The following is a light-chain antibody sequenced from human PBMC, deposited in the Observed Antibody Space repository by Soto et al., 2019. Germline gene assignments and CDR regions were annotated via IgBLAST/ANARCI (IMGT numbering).Light chain of an antibody. CDR1: QSVLYSSNNKNY. J-gene: IGKJ1*01. CDR3: QQYYSTPT. Sequence: IVMTQSPDSLAVSLGERATINCKSSQSVLYSSNNKNYLAWYQQKPGQPPKLLIYWAATRESGVPDRFSGSGSGTDFTLTISSLQAEDVAGYYCQQYYSTPTFGQGTKVEIK. CDR2: WAA. V-gene: IGKV4-1*01.